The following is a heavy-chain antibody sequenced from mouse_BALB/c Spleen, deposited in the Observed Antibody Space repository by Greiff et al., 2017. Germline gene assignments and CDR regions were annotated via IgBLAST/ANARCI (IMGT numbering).Heavy chain of an antibody. J-gene: IGHJ2*01. CDR2: ISSGSSTI. CDR3: ARSRSIYFDY. V-gene: IGHV5-17*02. Sequence: EVQRVESGGGLVQPGGSRKLSCAASGFTFSSFGMHWVRQAPEKGLEWVAYISSGSSTIYYADTVKGRFTISRDNPKNTLFLQMTSLRSEDTAMYYCARSRSIYFDYWGQGTTLTVSS. CDR1: GFTFSSFG. D-gene: IGHD1-1*01.